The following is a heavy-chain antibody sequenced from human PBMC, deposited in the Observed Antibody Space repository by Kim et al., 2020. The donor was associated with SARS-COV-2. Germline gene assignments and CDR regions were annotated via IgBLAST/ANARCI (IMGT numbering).Heavy chain of an antibody. CDR3: ARLDYGSGSYYKDEMYYFDY. CDR1: GGSISSSSYY. D-gene: IGHD3-10*01. CDR2: FYYSGST. J-gene: IGHJ4*02. Sequence: SETLSLTCTVSGGSISSSSYYWGWIRQPPGKGLEWIGSFYYSGSTYYKPSLKSRVTISVDTSKNQFSLKLSSVTAAYTAVYYCARLDYGSGSYYKDEMYYFDYWGQGTLVTVSS. V-gene: IGHV4-39*01.